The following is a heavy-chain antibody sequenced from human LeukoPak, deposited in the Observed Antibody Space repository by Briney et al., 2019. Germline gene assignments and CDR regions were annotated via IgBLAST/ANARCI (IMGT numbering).Heavy chain of an antibody. Sequence: ASVKVSCKVSGYTFTDFYMHWVQQAPGNGLEWMGLVDPEDGETIYAEKFQGRVTITTDESTGTAYIELSRLRSEDTAVYYCARKKDTAMQSDAFDIWGEGTMVTVSS. D-gene: IGHD5-18*01. CDR3: ARKKDTAMQSDAFDI. V-gene: IGHV1-69-2*01. CDR2: VDPEDGET. J-gene: IGHJ3*02. CDR1: GYTFTDFY.